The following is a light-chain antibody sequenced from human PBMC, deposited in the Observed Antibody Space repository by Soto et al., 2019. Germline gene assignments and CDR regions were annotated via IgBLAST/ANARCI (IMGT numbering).Light chain of an antibody. V-gene: IGLV2-14*03. CDR1: SSDVGAYIF. CDR2: DII. Sequence: QSALTQPASVSGSPGQSITISCTGTSSDVGAYIFVSWYQQHPGKAPKLMIYDIINRPSGVSNRFSGSKSGNTASLTISGLQAEDEADYYCISFTRSSTFVFGTGTKGTVL. J-gene: IGLJ1*01. CDR3: ISFTRSSTFV.